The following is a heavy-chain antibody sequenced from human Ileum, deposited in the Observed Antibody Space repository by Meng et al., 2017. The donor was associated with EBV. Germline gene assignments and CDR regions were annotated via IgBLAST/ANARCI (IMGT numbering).Heavy chain of an antibody. Sequence: QLHLLESGPGLVKPSETLSLTCTVSGGSISSSGYYWGWIRQPPGKGLEWIGSLYFSGSTYSNPSLESRVTISVDTSNNQFSLKLSSVTAADTAVYYCARRGYSSGWYAYDYWGQGTLVTVSS. V-gene: IGHV4-39*01. CDR1: GGSISSSGYY. CDR2: LYFSGST. D-gene: IGHD6-19*01. CDR3: ARRGYSSGWYAYDY. J-gene: IGHJ4*02.